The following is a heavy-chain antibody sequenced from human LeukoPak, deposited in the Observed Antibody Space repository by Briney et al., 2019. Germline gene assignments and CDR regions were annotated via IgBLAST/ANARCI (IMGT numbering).Heavy chain of an antibody. Sequence: SQTLSLTCVISGDSVSTNSAAWNWIRQSPSGGLEWLGRTYYRSKWNNDYAVSVKSRITINPDTSKNQFSLQLNSVTPEDTAVYYCARGWFYFDYWGQGTLVTVSS. D-gene: IGHD3-9*01. J-gene: IGHJ4*02. CDR3: ARGWFYFDY. CDR2: TYYRSKWNN. V-gene: IGHV6-1*01. CDR1: GDSVSTNSAA.